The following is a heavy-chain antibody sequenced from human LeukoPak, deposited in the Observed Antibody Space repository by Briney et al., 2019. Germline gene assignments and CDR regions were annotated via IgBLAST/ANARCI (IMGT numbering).Heavy chain of an antibody. Sequence: GASVKVSCKASGYSFTAYYMHWVRQAPGQGLEWMGWINPNSGGTNYAQKFQGRVTMTRDTSITTAYMEMSRLRSDDTAVYYCARDLHYYGSGSYGHWGQGTLVTVSS. V-gene: IGHV1-2*02. CDR3: ARDLHYYGSGSYGH. D-gene: IGHD3-10*01. CDR1: GYSFTAYY. CDR2: INPNSGGT. J-gene: IGHJ4*02.